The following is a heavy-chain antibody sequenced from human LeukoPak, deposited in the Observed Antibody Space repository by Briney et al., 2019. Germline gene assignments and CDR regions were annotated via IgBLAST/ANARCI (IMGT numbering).Heavy chain of an antibody. CDR2: ISSDGTYT. J-gene: IGHJ4*02. Sequence: GGSLLSCAASGFTFSSHLMHWVRQAPGKGLVWVSRISSDGTYTNYADSVRGRFTISRDNAKNTLYLQMNSLRAEDTAVYYCARPGRNRGYYFDYWGQGTLVTVSS. CDR1: GFTFSSHL. V-gene: IGHV3-74*01. CDR3: ARPGRNRGYYFDY. D-gene: IGHD6-25*01.